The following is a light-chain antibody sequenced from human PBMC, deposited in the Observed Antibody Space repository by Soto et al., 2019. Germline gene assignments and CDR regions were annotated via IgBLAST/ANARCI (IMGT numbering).Light chain of an antibody. V-gene: IGKV3-20*01. CDR1: ESVSDNY. CDR2: GAS. J-gene: IGKJ4*01. Sequence: EIVLTQSPGTLSLSPGERATLSCRASESVSDNYLAWYQQRSGQAPRLVIYGASSRASAVPDRFSGSGSGADFPLIISRLEPEDFAVYYWQQYGSPPLTFGGGTKVEIK. CDR3: QQYGSPPLT.